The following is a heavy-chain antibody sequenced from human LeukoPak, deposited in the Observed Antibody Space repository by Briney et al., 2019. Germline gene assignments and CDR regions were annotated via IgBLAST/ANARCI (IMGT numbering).Heavy chain of an antibody. CDR1: GFTVSNNF. V-gene: IGHV3-66*01. J-gene: IGHJ5*02. Sequence: PGGSLRLSCAASGFTVSNNFMTWVRQPPGKGLEWVSILFGDGRTFYADSVKGRFTISRDNSKNTLFLQMISLRAEDTAVYYCASRSSWGQGTLVTVSA. CDR3: ASRSS. CDR2: LFGDGRT.